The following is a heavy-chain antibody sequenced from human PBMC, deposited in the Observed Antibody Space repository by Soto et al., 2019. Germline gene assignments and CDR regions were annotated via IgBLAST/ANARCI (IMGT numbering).Heavy chain of an antibody. CDR3: ARALSLRAYYGMDV. D-gene: IGHD3-10*01. J-gene: IGHJ6*02. CDR1: GFTFSSYD. V-gene: IGHV3-13*01. CDR2: IGTAGDT. Sequence: GGSLRLSCAASGFTFSSYDMHWVRQATGKGLEWVSAIGTAGDTYYPGSVKGRFTISRENAKNSLYLQMNGLRAGDTAVYYCARALSLRAYYGMDVWGQGTTVTVSS.